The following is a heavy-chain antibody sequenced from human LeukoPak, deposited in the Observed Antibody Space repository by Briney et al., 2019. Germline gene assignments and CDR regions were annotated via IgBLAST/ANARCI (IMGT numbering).Heavy chain of an antibody. Sequence: SETLSLTCAVSGGSISSTGYCWAWIRQPPGKGLEWIGAIYYSGSTYHNTSLKSRITMSVDTSRNQFSLKLSSVDAADTAVYYCAKAGVRYFDSSGLYAFDFWGQGTTVTVSS. V-gene: IGHV4-39*01. J-gene: IGHJ3*01. CDR3: AKAGVRYFDSSGLYAFDF. CDR2: IYYSGST. D-gene: IGHD3-22*01. CDR1: GGSISSTGYC.